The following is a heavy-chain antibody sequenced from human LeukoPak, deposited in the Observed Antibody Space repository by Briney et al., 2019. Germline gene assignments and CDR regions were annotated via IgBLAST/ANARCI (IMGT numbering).Heavy chain of an antibody. V-gene: IGHV3-53*01. J-gene: IGHJ6*03. D-gene: IGHD3-9*01. CDR1: GFTVSSNY. CDR2: IYSGGST. Sequence: GGSLRLSCAASGFTVSSNYMSWVRQAPGKGLEWVSVIYSGGSTYYADSVKGRFTISRDNSKNTLYLQMNSLRAEDTAVYYCAREKLGSVLRYFDWLRDYYYYYYMDVWGKGTTVTVSS. CDR3: AREKLGSVLRYFDWLRDYYYYYYMDV.